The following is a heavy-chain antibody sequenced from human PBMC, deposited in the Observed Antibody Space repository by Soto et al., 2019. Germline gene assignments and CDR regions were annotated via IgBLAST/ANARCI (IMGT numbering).Heavy chain of an antibody. V-gene: IGHV1-69*06. CDR2: INPILASP. J-gene: IGHJ4*02. CDR3: ARVESREAYNHVHDK. Sequence: QVQLVQAGPEVKKPGSSVKVSCTASGGIFSNFAVSWVRQAPGQGLEWMGGINPILASPNYAKKFQGRVKIAAVKNMDYMELSSLTSDETAVDSYARVESREAYNHVHDKWGQGTLVTVSS. CDR1: GGIFSNFA. D-gene: IGHD1-1*01.